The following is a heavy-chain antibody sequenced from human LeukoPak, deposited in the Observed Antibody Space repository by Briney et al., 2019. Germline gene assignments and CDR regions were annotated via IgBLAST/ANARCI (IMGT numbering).Heavy chain of an antibody. CDR2: IRYDGSNK. V-gene: IGHV3-30*02. CDR1: GFTFSSYG. D-gene: IGHD2-2*01. Sequence: GGSLRLSCAASGFTFSSYGMHWVRQAPGKGLEWVAFIRYDGSNKYYAVSVKGRFTISRDNSKNTLYLQMNSLRAEDTAVYYCAKDGDCSSTSCHYYYYYYMDVWGKGTTVTVSS. CDR3: AKDGDCSSTSCHYYYYYYMDV. J-gene: IGHJ6*03.